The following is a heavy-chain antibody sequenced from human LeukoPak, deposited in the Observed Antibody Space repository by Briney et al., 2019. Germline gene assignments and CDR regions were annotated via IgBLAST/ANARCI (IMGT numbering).Heavy chain of an antibody. J-gene: IGHJ4*02. CDR3: ARAEYSTPDY. Sequence: GGSLRLSCAASGFTLSSYSMNWVRQAPGKGLEWVSSISSSSSYIYYADSVKGRFTISRDNAKNSLYLQMNGLRAEDTAVYYCARAEYSTPDYWGQGTLVTVSS. D-gene: IGHD6-6*01. CDR1: GFTLSSYS. CDR2: ISSSSSYI. V-gene: IGHV3-21*01.